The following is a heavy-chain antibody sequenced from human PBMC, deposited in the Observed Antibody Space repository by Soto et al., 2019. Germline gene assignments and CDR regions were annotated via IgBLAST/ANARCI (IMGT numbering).Heavy chain of an antibody. Sequence: PSETLSLTCTVSGGSISSYYWNWIRQPPGKGLEWIGYIYYSRSTNYNPSLKSRVTIPVDTSKNQFALKLSSVTAADTAVYYCARHYAVVLYYFDYWGQGTLVTVS. J-gene: IGHJ4*02. V-gene: IGHV4-59*08. CDR2: IYYSRST. CDR3: ARHYAVVLYYFDY. D-gene: IGHD2-15*01. CDR1: GGSISSYY.